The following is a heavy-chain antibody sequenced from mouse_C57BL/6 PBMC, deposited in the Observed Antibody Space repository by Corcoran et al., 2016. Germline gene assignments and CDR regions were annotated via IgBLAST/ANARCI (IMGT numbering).Heavy chain of an antibody. V-gene: IGHV9-3*01. CDR2: INTYSGVP. D-gene: IGHD1-1*01. CDR1: GYTFTTYG. CDR3: ARPHYGGSLYAMDY. Sequence: QIQLVQSGPELKKPGETVKISCKASGYTFTTYGMSWVKQAPGKGLKWMGWINTYSGVPTYADDFKGRFAFSLETSASTAYLQINNLKNEDTATYFCARPHYGGSLYAMDYWGQGTSVTVSS. J-gene: IGHJ4*01.